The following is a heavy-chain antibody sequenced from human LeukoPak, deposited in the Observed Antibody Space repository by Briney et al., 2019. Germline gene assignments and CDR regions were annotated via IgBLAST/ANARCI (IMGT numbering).Heavy chain of an antibody. CDR3: ARLPYYGGYSRSFHY. J-gene: IGHJ4*02. Sequence: SETLSLTCTVSGGSISSSSFYWGWIRQPPGRELEWIGSIYYSGSTSYNPSLKSRVTISVDTSKNQFSLKLSSVTAADTAVYYCARLPYYGGYSRSFHYWGQGTLVTVSS. CDR2: IYYSGST. CDR1: GGSISSSSFY. V-gene: IGHV4-39*01. D-gene: IGHD4-23*01.